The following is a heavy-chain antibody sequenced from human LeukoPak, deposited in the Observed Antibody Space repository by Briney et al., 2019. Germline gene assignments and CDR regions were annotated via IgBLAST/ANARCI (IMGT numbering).Heavy chain of an antibody. CDR2: INHSGST. V-gene: IGHV4-34*01. CDR3: AGISSPWGGYYFDY. J-gene: IGHJ4*02. Sequence: PSETLSLTCAVYGGSFSGYYWSWIRQPPGKGLEWIGEINHSGSTNYNPSLKSRVTISVDTSKNQFSLKLSSVTAADTAVYYCAGISSPWGGYYFDYWGQGTLVTVSS. D-gene: IGHD6-6*01. CDR1: GGSFSGYY.